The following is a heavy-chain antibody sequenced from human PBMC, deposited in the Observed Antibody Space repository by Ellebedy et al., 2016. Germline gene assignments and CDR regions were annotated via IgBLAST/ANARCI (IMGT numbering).Heavy chain of an antibody. CDR3: AKGRDYDILTGYPN. J-gene: IGHJ4*02. D-gene: IGHD3-9*01. CDR1: GFTFDDYA. CDR2: ISWNSGSI. V-gene: IGHV3-9*01. Sequence: GGSLRLSXAASGFTFDDYAMHWVRQAPGKGLEWVSGISWNSGSIGYADSVKGRFTISRDNAKNSLYLQMNSLRAEDTALYYCAKGRDYDILTGYPNWGQGTLVTVSS.